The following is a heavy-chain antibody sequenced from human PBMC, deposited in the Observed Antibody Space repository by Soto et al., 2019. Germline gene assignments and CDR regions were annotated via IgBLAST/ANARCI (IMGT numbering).Heavy chain of an antibody. V-gene: IGHV6-1*01. CDR3: ARDKIVPTEGQSGNWFDP. J-gene: IGHJ5*02. Sequence: QVQLQQSGPGLVKPSQTLSLTCAISGDSVSSNSAAWNWIRQSPSRGLEWLGRTYYRSKWYNDYAVSVKSRITINPDTSKNQFSLQLNSVTPEDTAVYYCARDKIVPTEGQSGNWFDPWGQGTLVTVSS. CDR2: TYYRSKWYN. CDR1: GDSVSSNSAA. D-gene: IGHD1-26*01.